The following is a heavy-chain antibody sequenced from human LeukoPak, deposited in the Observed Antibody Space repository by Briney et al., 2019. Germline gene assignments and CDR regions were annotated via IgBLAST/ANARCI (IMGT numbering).Heavy chain of an antibody. J-gene: IGHJ3*02. CDR3: ARGRSITILRGVAISDGFDI. D-gene: IGHD3-10*01. Sequence: GGSLRLSCAASGFTFSTYSMNWVRQAPGKGLKWVSSIATSSDYIYYAGSLKGRFTISRGNAKNSLYLHMNSLRPDDTAVYYCARGRSITILRGVAISDGFDIWGQATKVTVS. CDR1: GFTFSTYS. V-gene: IGHV3-21*06. CDR2: IATSSDYI.